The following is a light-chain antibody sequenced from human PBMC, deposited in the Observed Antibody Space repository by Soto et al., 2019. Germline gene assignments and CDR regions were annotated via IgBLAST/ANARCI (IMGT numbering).Light chain of an antibody. CDR3: QHYNNWPPWT. CDR1: QGVTNN. V-gene: IGKV3-15*01. Sequence: EIVMTQSPATLSVSPGERATLSCRASQGVTNNLAWYQQKPGQAPRLLIYGASTRATGIPARFRGSGSGTEFTLTLSSLQSEDFAVYYCQHYNNWPPWTFGQGTKVEIK. CDR2: GAS. J-gene: IGKJ1*01.